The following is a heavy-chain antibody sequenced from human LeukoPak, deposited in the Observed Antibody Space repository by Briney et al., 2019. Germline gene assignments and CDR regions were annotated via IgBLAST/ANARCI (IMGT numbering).Heavy chain of an antibody. Sequence: ASVKVSCKASGYTFTSYYMHWVRRAPGQGLEWMGIINPSGGSTSYAQKFQGRVTMTRDMSTSTVYMELSSLRSEDTAVYYCARAPDYYDSSGYYYYYYMDVWGKGTTVTVSS. CDR2: INPSGGST. CDR1: GYTFTSYY. D-gene: IGHD3-22*01. CDR3: ARAPDYYDSSGYYYYYYMDV. J-gene: IGHJ6*03. V-gene: IGHV1-46*01.